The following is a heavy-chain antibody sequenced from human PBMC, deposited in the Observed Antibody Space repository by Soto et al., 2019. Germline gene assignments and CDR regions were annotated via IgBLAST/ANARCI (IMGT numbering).Heavy chain of an antibody. V-gene: IGHV2-5*02. Sequence: QITLKESGPTRVKPTQPLTLTCTFSGFSLSTSGVGVGWIRQPPGKALERLALIYWDDDKRYSPSLKSRLTITKDTSKNLVVLTMTNMDPVDTATYYGAHRAGLQGNWDGGYFDFWGQGALVTVSS. D-gene: IGHD1-1*01. CDR3: AHRAGLQGNWDGGYFDF. CDR2: IYWDDDK. J-gene: IGHJ4*02. CDR1: GFSLSTSGVG.